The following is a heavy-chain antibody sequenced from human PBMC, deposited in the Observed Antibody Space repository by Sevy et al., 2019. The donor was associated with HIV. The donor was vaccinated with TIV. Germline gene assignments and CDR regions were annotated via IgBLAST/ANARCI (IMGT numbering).Heavy chain of an antibody. CDR3: ARDHLLSLAYSWFDP. D-gene: IGHD2-2*01. CDR1: GGSISSSNYY. V-gene: IGHV4-39*01. J-gene: IGHJ5*02. Sequence: SETLSLTCTVSGGSISSSNYYWGWIRQSPGKGLEWIGSIFYTRTTHYNPSLKSRVTISVATSKNQFSLKLSSVTAADTAVYYCARDHLLSLAYSWFDPWGQGTLVTVSS. CDR2: IFYTRTT.